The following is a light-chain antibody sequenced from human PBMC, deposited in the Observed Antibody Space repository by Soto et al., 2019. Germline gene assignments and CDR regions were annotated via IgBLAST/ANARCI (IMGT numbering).Light chain of an antibody. CDR2: AAS. Sequence: DIQMTQSPSSLSASVGDRVTISCRTSQSIGRFLTWYQQKPGKAPRLLIFAASSLQSGVPSRFSGSGSGTDFTLTISSLQPEDFATYYCQHTYSTPYIFGQGTKLEIK. CDR1: QSIGRF. J-gene: IGKJ2*01. CDR3: QHTYSTPYI. V-gene: IGKV1-39*01.